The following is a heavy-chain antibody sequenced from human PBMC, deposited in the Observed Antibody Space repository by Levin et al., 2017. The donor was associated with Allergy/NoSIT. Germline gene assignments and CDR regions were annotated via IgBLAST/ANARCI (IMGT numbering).Heavy chain of an antibody. CDR2: INHSGST. J-gene: IGHJ4*02. CDR3: ARGRRGFPFRRDSSSSGGDY. Sequence: SETLSLTCAVYGGSFSGYYWSWIRQPPGKGLEWIGEINHSGSTNYNPSLKSRVTISVDTSKNQFSLKLSSVTAADTAVYYCARGRRGFPFRRDSSSSGGDYWGQGTLVTVSS. V-gene: IGHV4-34*01. D-gene: IGHD6-6*01. CDR1: GGSFSGYY.